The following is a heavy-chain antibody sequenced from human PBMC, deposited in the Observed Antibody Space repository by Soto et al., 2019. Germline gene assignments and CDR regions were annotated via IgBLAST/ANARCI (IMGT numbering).Heavy chain of an antibody. D-gene: IGHD1-26*01. J-gene: IGHJ4*02. CDR1: GFTLSDHY. Sequence: GGSLRLSCAASGFTLSDHYMDWVRRAPGKGLEWVGRTRDKAHSYTTEYAASVKGRFTISRDDSMNSLYLQMNSLKTEGTAVYYCVRARLEGARSLDFWGQGTLVTVSS. V-gene: IGHV3-72*01. CDR3: VRARLEGARSLDF. CDR2: TRDKAHSYTT.